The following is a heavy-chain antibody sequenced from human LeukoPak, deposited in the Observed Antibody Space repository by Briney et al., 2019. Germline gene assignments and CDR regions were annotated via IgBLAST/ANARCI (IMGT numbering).Heavy chain of an antibody. V-gene: IGHV3-23*01. CDR3: AKSSAPGGYYYYGMDV. Sequence: GGSLRLSCAASGFTFSSYAMSWVRQAPGKGLEWVSGISGDGGITYYAGSVRGRFTISRDNSKNTLFLQMNSLRAEDTAIYYCAKSSAPGGYYYYGMDVWGQGTTVTVSS. D-gene: IGHD6-19*01. CDR1: GFTFSSYA. CDR2: ISGDGGIT. J-gene: IGHJ6*02.